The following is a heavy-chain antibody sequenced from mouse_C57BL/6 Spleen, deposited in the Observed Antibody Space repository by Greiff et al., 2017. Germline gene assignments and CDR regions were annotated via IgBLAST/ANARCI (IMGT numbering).Heavy chain of an antibody. V-gene: IGHV1-15*01. CDR1: GYTFTDYE. D-gene: IGHD2-3*01. CDR2: IDPETGGT. Sequence: VKLMESGAELVRPGASVTLSCKASGYTFTDYEMHWVKQTPVHGLEWIGAIDPETGGTAYNQKFKGKAILTADKSSSTAYMELRSLTSEDSAVYYCTIWYDGYSDYWGQGTTLTVSS. CDR3: TIWYDGYSDY. J-gene: IGHJ2*01.